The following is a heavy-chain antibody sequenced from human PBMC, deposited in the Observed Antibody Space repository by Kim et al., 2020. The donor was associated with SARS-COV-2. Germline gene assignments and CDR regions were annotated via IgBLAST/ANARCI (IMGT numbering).Heavy chain of an antibody. V-gene: IGHV4-39*02. D-gene: IGHD2-21*02. J-gene: IGHJ6*04. CDR3: AGLATARPNYYYGMDV. CDR1: GVSITTGTYY. Sequence: SETLSLTCTVSGVSITTGTYYWGWIRQPPGKGLEWIGSVYYNGNTYYNSSLKSRVTISVDTSKDHFSLKLTSVTSADTAVYYCAGLATARPNYYYGMDVWGKGTTVTVSS. CDR2: VYYNGNT.